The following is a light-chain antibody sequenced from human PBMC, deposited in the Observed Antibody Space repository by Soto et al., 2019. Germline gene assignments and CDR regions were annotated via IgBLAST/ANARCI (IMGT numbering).Light chain of an antibody. CDR1: DIGSKS. J-gene: IGLJ2*01. CDR3: QVWDDSGDHVV. Sequence: ELTQPPSVSVAPGQAVRVTCGGKDIGSKSVHWYQQKPGQAPVLVVYDDSDRPSGIPERFSGSNSGNTATLTINRVEAGDEADFFCQVWDDSGDHVVFGGGTQRTVL. CDR2: DDS. V-gene: IGLV3-21*02.